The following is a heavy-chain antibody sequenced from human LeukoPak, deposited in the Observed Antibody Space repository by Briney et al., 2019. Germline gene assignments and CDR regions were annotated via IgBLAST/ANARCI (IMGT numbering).Heavy chain of an antibody. CDR1: GFTFSSYW. CDR3: AKGWREEPMGYCSGGSCGPYYYYGMDV. CDR2: IRQDGNEK. D-gene: IGHD2-15*01. V-gene: IGHV3-7*02. J-gene: IGHJ6*02. Sequence: GALRLSCAASGFTFSSYWVTWVRQAPGKGLEWVANIRQDGNEKYYVDSVKGRFTISRDNAKNSLYLQMNSLRAEDMAVYYCAKGWREEPMGYCSGGSCGPYYYYGMDVWGQGTTVTVSS.